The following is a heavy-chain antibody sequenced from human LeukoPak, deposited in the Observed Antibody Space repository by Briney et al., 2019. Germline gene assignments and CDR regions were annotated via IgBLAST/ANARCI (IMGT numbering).Heavy chain of an antibody. D-gene: IGHD3-9*01. CDR2: ISYDGSNK. J-gene: IGHJ5*02. CDR3: ARGDFDWLLGNWFDR. V-gene: IGHV3-30-3*01. CDR1: GFTFSSYA. Sequence: GGSLRLSCAASGFTFSSYAMQWVRQAPGKGLEWVAVISYDGSNKYYADSVKGRFTISRDNSKNTLYLQMNSLRGEDTVVYYCARGDFDWLLGNWFDRWGQGTLVTVSS.